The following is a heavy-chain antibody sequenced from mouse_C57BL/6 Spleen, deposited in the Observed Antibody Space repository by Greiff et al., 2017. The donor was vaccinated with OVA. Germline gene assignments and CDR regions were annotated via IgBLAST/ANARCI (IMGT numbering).Heavy chain of an antibody. V-gene: IGHV1-76*01. CDR1: GYTFTDYY. CDR3: ARSYDGYYVF. CDR2: IYPGSGNT. D-gene: IGHD2-3*01. J-gene: IGHJ3*01. Sequence: VQLQQSGAELVRPGASVKLSCKASGYTFTDYYINWVKQRPGQGLEWIARIYPGSGNTYYNEKFKGKATLTAEKSSSTAYMQLSSLTSEDSAVYFCARSYDGYYVFWGQGTLVTVSA.